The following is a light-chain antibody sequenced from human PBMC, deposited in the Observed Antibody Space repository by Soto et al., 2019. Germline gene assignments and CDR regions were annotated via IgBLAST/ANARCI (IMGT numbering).Light chain of an antibody. CDR2: EVS. CDR3: NSYTSKSTGV. V-gene: IGLV2-14*01. J-gene: IGLJ1*01. Sequence: QSVLTQPPSVSAAPGQKVTISCTGTSSDVGGYNYVSWYQQHPGKAPKLIIYEVSNRPSGVSNRFSGSKSGNTASLTISGLQAEDEADYYCNSYTSKSTGVFGTGTKLTVL. CDR1: SSDVGGYNY.